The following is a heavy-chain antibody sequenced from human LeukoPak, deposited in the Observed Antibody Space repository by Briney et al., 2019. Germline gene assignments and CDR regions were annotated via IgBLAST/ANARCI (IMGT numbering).Heavy chain of an antibody. V-gene: IGHV3-30*18. CDR2: ISYDGSNK. J-gene: IGHJ4*02. CDR3: AKDRSGSPQIDY. Sequence: GGSLRLSCAASGFTFSSYGMHWVRQAPGKGLEWVAVISYDGSNKYYADSVKGRFTISRDNSKNTLCLQMNSLRAEDTAVYYCAKDRSGSPQIDYWGQGTLVTVSS. CDR1: GFTFSSYG. D-gene: IGHD1-26*01.